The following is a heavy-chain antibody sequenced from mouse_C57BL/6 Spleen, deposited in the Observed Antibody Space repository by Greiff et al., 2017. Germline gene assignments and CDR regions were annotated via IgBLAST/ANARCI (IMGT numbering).Heavy chain of an antibody. Sequence: VQLQQSGPELVKPGASVKISCKASGYAFSSSWMNWVKQRPGKGLEWIGRSYPGDGDTNYNGKFKGKATLTADKSSSTAYMQLSSLTSEDSAVYFCARGRDYDWYFDVWGTGTTVTVSS. CDR2: SYPGDGDT. V-gene: IGHV1-82*01. CDR1: GYAFSSSW. D-gene: IGHD2-4*01. CDR3: ARGRDYDWYFDV. J-gene: IGHJ1*03.